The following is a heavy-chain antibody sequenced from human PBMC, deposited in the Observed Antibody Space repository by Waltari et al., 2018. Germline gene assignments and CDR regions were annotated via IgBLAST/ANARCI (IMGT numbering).Heavy chain of an antibody. J-gene: IGHJ4*02. D-gene: IGHD1-26*01. V-gene: IGHV3-9*01. CDR1: GFTFDDYA. Sequence: EVQLVESGGGLVQPGRSLRLSCAASGFTFDDYAMHWVRQAPGKGLEGVSGISWNSGNIGYADSVKGRFTSSRDNAKNSLYLQMNSLRTEDTALYYCAKGHSGSYGLDYWGQGTLVTVSS. CDR2: ISWNSGNI. CDR3: AKGHSGSYGLDY.